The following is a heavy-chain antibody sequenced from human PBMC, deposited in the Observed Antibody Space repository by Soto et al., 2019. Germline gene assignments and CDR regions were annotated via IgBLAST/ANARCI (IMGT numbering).Heavy chain of an antibody. CDR2: ISYDGSNK. CDR1: GFTFSSYG. CDR3: AKEGYDSSLDP. J-gene: IGHJ5*02. Sequence: SLRLSCAASGFTFSSYGMHWVRQAPGKGLEWVAVISYDGSNKYYADSVKGRFTISRDNSKNTLYLQMNSLRAEDTAVYYCAKEGYDSSLDPWGQGTLVTVSS. D-gene: IGHD3-22*01. V-gene: IGHV3-30*18.